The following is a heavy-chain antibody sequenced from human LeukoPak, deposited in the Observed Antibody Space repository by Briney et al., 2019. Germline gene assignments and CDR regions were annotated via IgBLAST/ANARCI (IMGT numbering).Heavy chain of an antibody. J-gene: IGHJ6*03. CDR2: IYYSGST. V-gene: IGHV4-31*03. D-gene: IGHD3-10*01. Sequence: PSQTLSLTCTVSGGSISSGGYYWSWIRQHPGKGLEWIGYIYYSGSTYYNPSLKSRATISVDTSKNQLSLKLSSVTAADTAVYYCAGGGYYYGSGRLSYYYYYMDVWGKGTTVTVSS. CDR3: AGGGYYYGSGRLSYYYYYMDV. CDR1: GGSISSGGYY.